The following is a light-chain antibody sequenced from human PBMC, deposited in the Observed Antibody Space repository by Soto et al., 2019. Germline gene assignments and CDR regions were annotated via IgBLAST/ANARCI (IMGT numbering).Light chain of an antibody. J-gene: IGKJ4*01. CDR3: QQYYSTPLT. Sequence: DIVMTQSPDSLAVSLDERATINCKSSQSVLYSSNNKNYLAWYQQKPGQPPKLLINWASTRQSGVPDRFSGSGSGTDFTLTISSLQAEDVAVYYCQQYYSTPLTFGGGTKVEIK. CDR2: WAS. CDR1: QSVLYSSNNKNY. V-gene: IGKV4-1*01.